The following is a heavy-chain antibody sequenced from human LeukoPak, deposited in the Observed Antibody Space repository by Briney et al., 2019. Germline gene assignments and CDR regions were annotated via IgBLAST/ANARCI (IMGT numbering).Heavy chain of an antibody. CDR3: ANVGSASPLYYFDY. J-gene: IGHJ4*02. V-gene: IGHV3-23*01. Sequence: PGGSLRLSCVVSGFTLSSYAMSWVRQAPGKGLEWVAATSSSDSGKYHADSVRGRFTISRDNSKNTVYLQMNSLRAEDTAVYYCANVGSASPLYYFDYWGQGTLVTVSS. CDR1: GFTLSSYA. CDR2: TSSSDSGK. D-gene: IGHD2-15*01.